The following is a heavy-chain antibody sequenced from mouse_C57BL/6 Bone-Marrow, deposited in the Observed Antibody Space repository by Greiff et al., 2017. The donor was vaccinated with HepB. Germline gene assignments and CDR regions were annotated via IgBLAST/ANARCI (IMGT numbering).Heavy chain of an antibody. CDR3: ARKGYYYGSSYSWYFDV. CDR1: GYTFTDYN. V-gene: IGHV1-18*01. D-gene: IGHD1-1*01. Sequence: EVQLQQSGPELVKPGASVKIPCKASGYTFTDYNMDWVKQSHGKSLEWIGDINPNNGGTIYNQKFKGKATLTVDKSSSTAYMELRSLTSEDTAVYYCARKGYYYGSSYSWYFDVWGTGTTVTVSS. CDR2: INPNNGGT. J-gene: IGHJ1*03.